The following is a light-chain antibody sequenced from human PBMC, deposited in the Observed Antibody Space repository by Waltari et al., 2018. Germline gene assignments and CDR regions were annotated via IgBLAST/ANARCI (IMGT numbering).Light chain of an antibody. Sequence: DIQMTQSPSILSASVGDRVTLTCRASQNINSWLAWYQQKPGMAPKLLISKASTLESGVPSRFSGSGSGTECTLTISSLQPDELATFYCQQYRTNPWAFGQGTKV. V-gene: IGKV1-5*03. J-gene: IGKJ1*01. CDR2: KAS. CDR1: QNINSW. CDR3: QQYRTNPWA.